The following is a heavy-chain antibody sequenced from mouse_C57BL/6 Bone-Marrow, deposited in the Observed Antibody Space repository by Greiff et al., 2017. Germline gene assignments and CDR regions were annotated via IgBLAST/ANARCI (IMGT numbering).Heavy chain of an antibody. V-gene: IGHV1-69*01. CDR1: GYTFTSYW. D-gene: IGHD2-2*01. J-gene: IGHJ2*01. CDR3: ARGGYDVAEFDY. Sequence: QVHVKQPGAELVIPGASVQLSCKASGYTFTSYWMHWVKQRPGQGLEWIGEIDPSDSYTNYNQKFKGKSTLTVDKSSSTAYMQLSSLTSEDSAFYCCARGGYDVAEFDYWGQGTTLTVSA. CDR2: IDPSDSYT.